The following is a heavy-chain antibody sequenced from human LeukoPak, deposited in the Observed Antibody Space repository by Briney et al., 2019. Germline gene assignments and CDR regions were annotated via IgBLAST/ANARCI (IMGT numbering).Heavy chain of an antibody. J-gene: IGHJ6*03. CDR1: GYTFTSYG. CDR3: AGCIIGTLDYYYYYMDV. V-gene: IGHV1-69*05. Sequence: ASVKVSCKASGYTFTSYGISWVRQAPGQGLEWMGGIIPIFGTANYAQKFQGRATLTTDESTRTGFVELRRLRSWDTALDYLAGCIIGTLDYYYYYMDVWGQGLTVTVSS. D-gene: IGHD1-20*01. CDR2: IIPIFGTA.